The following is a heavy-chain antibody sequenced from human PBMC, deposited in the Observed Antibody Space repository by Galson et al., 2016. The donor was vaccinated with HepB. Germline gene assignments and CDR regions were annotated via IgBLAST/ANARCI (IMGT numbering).Heavy chain of an antibody. V-gene: IGHV4-59*01. CDR2: IYSNGRT. J-gene: IGHJ4*02. CDR1: GDSFNTYS. D-gene: IGHD3-16*01. Sequence: SETLSLTCTVSGDSFNTYSWSWIRQSPGKGLEWIGYIYSNGRTDYNPSLKSRVTLSIDTSKNQVSLKLSSVTAADTAVYYCARDGLGRGISFDHWGQGTLVTVSS. CDR3: ARDGLGRGISFDH.